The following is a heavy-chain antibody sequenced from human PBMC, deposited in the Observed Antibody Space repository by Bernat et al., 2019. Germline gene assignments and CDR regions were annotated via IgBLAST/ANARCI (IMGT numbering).Heavy chain of an antibody. CDR3: ARDNGIVGAAWYFDL. CDR1: GDSVNSGSCY. CDR2: VSYRGST. Sequence: QVQLQESGPGLVKPSETLSLTCTVSGDSVNSGSCYWSWIRQPPGKGLEWIGYVSYRGSTNYNPSLKNRVTMSADTSTNQFSLKLSSVTAADTAVYYCARDNGIVGAAWYFDLWGRGTLVSVPS. V-gene: IGHV4-61*01. D-gene: IGHD1-26*01. J-gene: IGHJ2*01.